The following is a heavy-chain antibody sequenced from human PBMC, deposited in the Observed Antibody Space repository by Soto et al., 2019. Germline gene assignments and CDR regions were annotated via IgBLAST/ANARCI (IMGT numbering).Heavy chain of an antibody. CDR1: GFTFSSYS. CDR3: ARLTPAGITIFGVVIGPYYYMDV. D-gene: IGHD3-3*01. J-gene: IGHJ6*03. Sequence: GGSLRLSCAASGFTFSSYSMNWVRQAPGKGLEWVSYISSSSSTIYYADSVKGRFTISRDNAKNSLYLQMNSLRAEDTAVYYCARLTPAGITIFGVVIGPYYYMDVWGKGTTVTVSS. CDR2: ISSSSSTI. V-gene: IGHV3-48*01.